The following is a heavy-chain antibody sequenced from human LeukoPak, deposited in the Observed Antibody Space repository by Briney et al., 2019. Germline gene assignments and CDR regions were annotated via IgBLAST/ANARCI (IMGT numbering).Heavy chain of an antibody. CDR2: LNPNSGGT. V-gene: IGHV1-2*02. Sequence: ASVKVSCKASGYTFTDYYMHWVRQAPGQGLEWMGWLNPNSGGTNYAQKFQGGVTMTRDTSISTAYMELSRLRSDDTAVYYCARDESSVVDTATGIDYWGQGTLVTVSS. J-gene: IGHJ4*02. CDR1: GYTFTDYY. D-gene: IGHD5-18*01. CDR3: ARDESSVVDTATGIDY.